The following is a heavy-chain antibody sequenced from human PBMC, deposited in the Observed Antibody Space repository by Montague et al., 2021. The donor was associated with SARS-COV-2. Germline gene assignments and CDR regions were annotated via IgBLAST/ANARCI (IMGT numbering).Heavy chain of an antibody. D-gene: IGHD4-23*01. J-gene: IGHJ4*02. CDR2: VYYSGST. CDR3: ARLRYYGGKSGIQGLGDY. V-gene: IGHV4-39*01. Sequence: SETLSLTCIVSGGSISSSSYHWGWIRQPPGKGLEWIGTVYYSGSTSYNPSLKSRVTISVDTSKNQFSLKLSSVTAADTAVYYCARLRYYGGKSGIQGLGDYWGQGALVTVSS. CDR1: GGSISSSSYH.